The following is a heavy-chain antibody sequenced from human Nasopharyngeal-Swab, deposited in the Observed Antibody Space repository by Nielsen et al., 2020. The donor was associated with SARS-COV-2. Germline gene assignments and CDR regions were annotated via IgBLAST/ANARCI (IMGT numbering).Heavy chain of an antibody. D-gene: IGHD1-26*01. Sequence: ASVKVSCKVSGYTLTELSMHWVRQAPEKGLEWLGGFDPDDGETKYAQKFQGRVTMTEDTSADTAYMELRSLRSDDTAVYYCITGSVVGATNWFDPWGQGTLVTVSS. V-gene: IGHV1-24*01. CDR1: GYTLTELS. J-gene: IGHJ5*02. CDR2: FDPDDGET. CDR3: ITGSVVGATNWFDP.